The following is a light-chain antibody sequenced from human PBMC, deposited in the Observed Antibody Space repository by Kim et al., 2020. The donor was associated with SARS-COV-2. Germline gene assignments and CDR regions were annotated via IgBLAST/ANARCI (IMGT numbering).Light chain of an antibody. Sequence: SSELTQDSAVSVALGQTVRITCQGDSLRSNYASWYQQKPGQAPVLVIYGKNNRPSGIPDRFSGSSSGNTASLTITGAQAEDEADYYCNSRDSSGNHVVFG. CDR1: SLRSNY. V-gene: IGLV3-19*01. J-gene: IGLJ2*01. CDR2: GKN. CDR3: NSRDSSGNHVV.